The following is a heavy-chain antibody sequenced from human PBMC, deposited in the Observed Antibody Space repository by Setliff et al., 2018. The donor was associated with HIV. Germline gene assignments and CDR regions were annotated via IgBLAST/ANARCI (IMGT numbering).Heavy chain of an antibody. D-gene: IGHD1-26*01. V-gene: IGHV4-38-2*02. CDR3: ARVGAKLSWYYYYYGMDV. Sequence: SETLSLTCSVYGYSISSGYYWGWIRQPPGKRLEWIGSIDHSGSTNYNPSLKSRVTISVDTSKNQFSLKLSSVTAADTAVYYCARVGAKLSWYYYYYGMDVWGQGTTVTVSS. CDR2: IDHSGST. J-gene: IGHJ6*02. CDR1: GYSISSGYY.